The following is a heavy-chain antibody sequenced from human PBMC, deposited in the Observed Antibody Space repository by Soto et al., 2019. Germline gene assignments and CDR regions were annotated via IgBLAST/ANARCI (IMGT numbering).Heavy chain of an antibody. CDR3: ARDGMTTGET. J-gene: IGHJ4*02. Sequence: SETLSLTCIVSGVSVRSYTWSWVRQPANKGLEWIGRVFSSVSATYNPSLKSRVSISMDTPENRISLKLDSVTAADAGVYFCARDGMTTGETWGPGTLVTVSS. CDR1: GVSVRSYT. V-gene: IGHV4-4*07. D-gene: IGHD2-8*02. CDR2: VFSSVSA.